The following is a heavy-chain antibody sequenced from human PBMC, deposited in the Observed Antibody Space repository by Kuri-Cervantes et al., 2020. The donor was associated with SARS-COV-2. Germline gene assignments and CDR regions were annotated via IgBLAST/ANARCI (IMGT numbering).Heavy chain of an antibody. CDR3: ARAQPPLYYYYYGMDV. CDR2: INPDGSYT. Sequence: GESLKISCAASGFTFSGHWIHWVRQAPGKGLVWVSRINPDGSYTNNADSVKGRFTLSRDNAKNSLYLQMNSLRAEDTAVYYCARAQPPLYYYYYGMDVWGQGTTVTVYS. V-gene: IGHV3-74*01. CDR1: GFTFSGHW. J-gene: IGHJ6*02.